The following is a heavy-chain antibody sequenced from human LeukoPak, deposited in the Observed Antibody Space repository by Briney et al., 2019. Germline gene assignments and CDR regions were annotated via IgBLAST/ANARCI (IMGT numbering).Heavy chain of an antibody. CDR2: IYYSGST. V-gene: IGHV4-39*01. Sequence: KPSETLSLTCTVSGGSISSYYWGWIRQPPGKGLEWIGSIYYSGSTYYNPSLKSRVTISVDTSKNQFSLKLSSVTAADTAVYYCARLRYYYGSGSYYIDYWGQGTLVTVSS. D-gene: IGHD3-10*01. CDR3: ARLRYYYGSGSYYIDY. J-gene: IGHJ4*02. CDR1: GGSISSYY.